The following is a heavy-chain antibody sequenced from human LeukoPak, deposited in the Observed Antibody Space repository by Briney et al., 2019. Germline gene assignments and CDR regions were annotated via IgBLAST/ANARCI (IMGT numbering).Heavy chain of an antibody. Sequence: GGTLRLSCAASGFTFSSYWMHWVRQAPGKGLVWVSRINSDGSSTSYADSVKGRFTISRDNAKNTLYLQMNSLRAEDTAVYYCAREGCSGGSCYSDYYGMDVWGQGTTVTVSS. CDR2: INSDGSST. V-gene: IGHV3-74*01. D-gene: IGHD2-15*01. CDR1: GFTFSSYW. CDR3: AREGCSGGSCYSDYYGMDV. J-gene: IGHJ6*02.